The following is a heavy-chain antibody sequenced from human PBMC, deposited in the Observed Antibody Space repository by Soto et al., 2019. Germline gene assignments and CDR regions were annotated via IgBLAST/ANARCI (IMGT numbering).Heavy chain of an antibody. V-gene: IGHV1-8*01. Sequence: QVQLMQSRAEVKEPGASVKVSCRASGYTFANYDINWLRQAAGQGLEWMGWMSPSSGDTGYAQKFQGRVTMTRDTSINTAYVELSSLRSEDTALYYCARGVDAGVDYWGQGTLVTVSS. CDR2: MSPSSGDT. D-gene: IGHD3-10*01. J-gene: IGHJ4*02. CDR3: ARGVDAGVDY. CDR1: GYTFANYD.